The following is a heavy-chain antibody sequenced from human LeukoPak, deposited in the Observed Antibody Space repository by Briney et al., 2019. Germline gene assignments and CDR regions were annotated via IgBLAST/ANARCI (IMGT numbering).Heavy chain of an antibody. V-gene: IGHV4-38-2*02. CDR2: IYHSGST. J-gene: IGHJ5*02. D-gene: IGHD6-19*01. CDR1: GYSISSGHY. CDR3: ASGIAVASWFDP. Sequence: PSETLSLTCTVSGYSISSGHYWGWIRQPPGKGLEWIGNIYHSGSTYYNPSLKSRVTISVDTSKNQFSLKLSSVTAADTAVYYCASGIAVASWFDPWGQGTLVTVSS.